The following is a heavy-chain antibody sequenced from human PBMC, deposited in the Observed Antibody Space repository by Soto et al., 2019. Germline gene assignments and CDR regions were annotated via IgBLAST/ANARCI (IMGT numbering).Heavy chain of an antibody. Sequence: VSCKASGGTFSSYAISWVRQAPGQGLEWMGGIIPIFGTANYAQKFQGRVTITADESTSTACMELSSLRSEDTAVYYCAREGYGSGSYYVPYYYGMDVWGQGTTVTVSS. CDR2: IIPIFGTA. J-gene: IGHJ6*02. CDR3: AREGYGSGSYYVPYYYGMDV. D-gene: IGHD3-10*01. CDR1: GGTFSSYA. V-gene: IGHV1-69*01.